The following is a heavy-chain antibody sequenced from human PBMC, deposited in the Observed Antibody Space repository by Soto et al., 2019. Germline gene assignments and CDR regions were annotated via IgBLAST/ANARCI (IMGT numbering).Heavy chain of an antibody. CDR3: ARDRVGGRPGRYGMDV. CDR2: IYPGDSDT. Sequence: PGESLKISCKGSGYSFTSYWIGWVRQMPGKGLEWMGIIYPGDSDTRYSPSFQGQVTISADKSISTAYLQWSSLRAEDTAVYYCARDRVGGRPGRYGMDVWGQGTTVTVSS. CDR1: GYSFTSYW. D-gene: IGHD3-16*01. J-gene: IGHJ6*02. V-gene: IGHV5-51*01.